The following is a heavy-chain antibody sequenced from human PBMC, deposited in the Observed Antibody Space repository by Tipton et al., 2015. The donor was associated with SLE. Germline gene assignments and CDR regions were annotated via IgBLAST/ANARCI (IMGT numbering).Heavy chain of an antibody. CDR1: GYTFSSFG. V-gene: IGHV1-18*01. CDR2: ISTYNANT. Sequence: QVQLVQSGAEVKKPGASVKVSCKASGYTFSSFGISWVRQAPGQGLEWMGWISTYNANTNYAQKFQGRVTMTTDTSTSTAYMELRSLRSDDTAVYYCARDREGYYFDYWGQGTLVAVSS. J-gene: IGHJ4*02. CDR3: ARDREGYYFDY.